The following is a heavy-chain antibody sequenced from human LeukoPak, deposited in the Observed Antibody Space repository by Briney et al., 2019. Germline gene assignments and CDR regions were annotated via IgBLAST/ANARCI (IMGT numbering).Heavy chain of an antibody. V-gene: IGHV4-39*07. J-gene: IGHJ4*02. CDR1: GGSISSGSYS. D-gene: IGHD6-19*01. CDR2: INHSGST. Sequence: SETLSLTCTVSGGSISSGSYSWSWIRQPPGNGLEWIGEINHSGSTNYNPSLKSRATTSVDTSKNQFSLKLSSVTAADTAVYYCARTARGYTSGWHSRYYFDYWGQGTLVTVSS. CDR3: ARTARGYTSGWHSRYYFDY.